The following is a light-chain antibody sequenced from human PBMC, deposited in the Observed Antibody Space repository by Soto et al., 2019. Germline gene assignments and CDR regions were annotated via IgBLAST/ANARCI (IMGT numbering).Light chain of an antibody. CDR1: ERISSNF. Sequence: VLTQSPDTLSLSPGERATLSCRASERISSNFLAWYQQRPGQAPRLLIYGASTRASGIPDRFSGSGSGTGFALNISRLEPEDFAVFYCQQYGTSPFTFGPGTTVEIK. CDR2: GAS. J-gene: IGKJ3*01. CDR3: QQYGTSPFT. V-gene: IGKV3-20*01.